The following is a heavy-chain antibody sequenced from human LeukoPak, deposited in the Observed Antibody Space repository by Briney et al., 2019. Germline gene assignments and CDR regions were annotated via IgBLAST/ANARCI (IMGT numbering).Heavy chain of an antibody. CDR1: GGSISSGSYS. J-gene: IGHJ4*02. CDR2: IYPRGST. Sequence: ASETLSLTCAVSGGSISSGSYSWSWIRQPPGKGLEWIGYIYPRGSTYYNPSLKSRVILSLDKSANQFSLNLSSVTAADTAVYYCAGQGYCSSTNCRGNFDYWGQGTLVTVSS. D-gene: IGHD2-2*01. V-gene: IGHV4-30-2*01. CDR3: AGQGYCSSTNCRGNFDY.